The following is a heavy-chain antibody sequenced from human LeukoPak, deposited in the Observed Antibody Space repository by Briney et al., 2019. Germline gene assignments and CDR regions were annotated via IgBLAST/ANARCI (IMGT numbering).Heavy chain of an antibody. CDR2: ISYDGSNK. CDR3: ARDMRDGMDYDFWSGYYRGHYFDY. J-gene: IGHJ4*02. CDR1: GFTFSSYA. V-gene: IGHV3-30-3*01. Sequence: PGGSLRLSCAASGFTFSSYAMHCVRQAPGKGLEWVAVISYDGSNKYYADSVKGRFTISRDNSKNTLYLQMNSLRAEDTAVYYCARDMRDGMDYDFWSGYYRGHYFDYWGQGTLVTVSS. D-gene: IGHD3-3*01.